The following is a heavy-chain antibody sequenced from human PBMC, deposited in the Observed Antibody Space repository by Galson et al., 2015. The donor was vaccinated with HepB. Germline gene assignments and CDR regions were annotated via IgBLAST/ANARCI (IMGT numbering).Heavy chain of an antibody. CDR1: GFTFSSYS. V-gene: IGHV3-21*01. CDR2: ISSSSSYI. CDR3: ARAAYYDILTGPETDY. J-gene: IGHJ4*02. D-gene: IGHD3-9*01. Sequence: SLRLSCAASGFTFSSYSMNWVRQAPGKGLEWVSSISSSSSYIYYADSVKGRFTISRDNAKNSLYLQMNSLRAEDTAVYYCARAAYYDILTGPETDYWGQGPLVTVSS.